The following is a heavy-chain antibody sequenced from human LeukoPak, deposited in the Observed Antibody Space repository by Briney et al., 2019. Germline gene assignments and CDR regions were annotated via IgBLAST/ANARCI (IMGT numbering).Heavy chain of an antibody. CDR1: GGSISDYY. V-gene: IGHV4-34*01. CDR2: INHSGST. J-gene: IGHJ4*02. CDR3: ARDRGYDYVWGSYRPFDY. Sequence: SETLSLTCTVSGGSISDYYWSWIRQPPGKGLEWIGEINHSGSTNYNPSLKSRVTISVDTSKNQFSLKLSSVTAADTAVYYCARDRGYDYVWGSYRPFDYWGQGTLVTVSS. D-gene: IGHD3-16*02.